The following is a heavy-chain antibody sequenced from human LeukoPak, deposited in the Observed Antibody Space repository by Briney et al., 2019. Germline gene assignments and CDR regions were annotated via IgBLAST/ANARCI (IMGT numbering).Heavy chain of an antibody. D-gene: IGHD2-21*02. V-gene: IGHV4-38-2*02. J-gene: IGHJ4*02. CDR2: IYHSGST. CDR1: DYSISSAYY. CDR3: ARDQAYCGCDCYFDF. Sequence: PSETLSLTSAVSDYSISSAYYWGWIRQPPGKGLEGIGSIYHSGSTDYNPSLRSRVTISVDTSKNAFSLQLRSVTSADTAVYCCARDQAYCGCDCYFDFWGQETLVTVSS.